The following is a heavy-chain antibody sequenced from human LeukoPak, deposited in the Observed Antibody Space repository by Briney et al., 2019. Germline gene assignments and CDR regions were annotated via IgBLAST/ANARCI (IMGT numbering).Heavy chain of an antibody. V-gene: IGHV3-53*01. Sequence: GGSLRLSCTVSGFTVSSNSMSWVRQAPGKRLEWVSFIYSGGNTHYSDSVKGRFTISRDNSKNTLYVQMNSLRVEDTAVYYCARGLFLSGYLDAFDLWGQGTVVTVSS. J-gene: IGHJ3*01. CDR3: ARGLFLSGYLDAFDL. CDR2: IYSGGNT. CDR1: GFTVSSNS. D-gene: IGHD3-22*01.